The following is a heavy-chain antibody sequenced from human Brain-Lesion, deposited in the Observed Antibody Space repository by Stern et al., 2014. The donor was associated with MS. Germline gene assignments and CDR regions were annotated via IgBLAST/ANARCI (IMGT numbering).Heavy chain of an antibody. Sequence: QVQLVESGPGLVKPSQTLSLSCTVSGGSISSGGYYWSWIRQPAGKGLEWIGRIFNSGSTRYNPSLKSRVTISIETAKNQFSLRLNSMTAADTAVYYCARGRVVPGFQYYATDVWGQGTTVIVSS. CDR1: GGSISSGGYY. CDR3: ARGRVVPGFQYYATDV. CDR2: IFNSGST. D-gene: IGHD2-2*01. J-gene: IGHJ6*02. V-gene: IGHV4-61*02.